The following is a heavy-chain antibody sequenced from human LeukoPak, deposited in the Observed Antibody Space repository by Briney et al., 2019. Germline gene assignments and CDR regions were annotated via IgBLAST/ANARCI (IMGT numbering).Heavy chain of an antibody. CDR3: ARGAHSSGYYKDY. J-gene: IGHJ4*02. CDR1: GYTFTSFY. V-gene: IGHV1-2*02. D-gene: IGHD3-22*01. CDR2: INPNSGGT. Sequence: ASVKVSCKASGYTFTSFYMHWVRQAPGQGLEWMGWINPNSGGTNYAQKFQGRVTMTRDTSISTAYMELSRLRSDDTAVYYCARGAHSSGYYKDYWGQGTLVTVSS.